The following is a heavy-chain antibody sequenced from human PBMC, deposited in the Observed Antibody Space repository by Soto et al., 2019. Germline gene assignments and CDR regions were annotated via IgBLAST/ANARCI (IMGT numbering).Heavy chain of an antibody. CDR1: GYTFTGYY. J-gene: IGHJ3*02. V-gene: IGHV1-2*04. Sequence: GESLKISCKASGYTFTGYYMHWVRQAPGQGLEWMGWINPNSGGTNYAQKFQGWVTMTREKSICTAYMELSKLRSDDTDVYYCARGGHKFGYCSSTSCDEGDAFDIWGQGTMVTVSS. D-gene: IGHD2-2*03. CDR3: ARGGHKFGYCSSTSCDEGDAFDI. CDR2: INPNSGGT.